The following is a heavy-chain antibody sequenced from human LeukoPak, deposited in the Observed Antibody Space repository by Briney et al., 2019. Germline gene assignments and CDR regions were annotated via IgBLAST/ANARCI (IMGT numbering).Heavy chain of an antibody. D-gene: IGHD2-15*01. CDR1: RGSFSGYY. J-gene: IGHJ2*01. CDR2: INHSGST. CDR3: ARTNPQLAFWYFDL. V-gene: IGHV4-34*01. Sequence: SETLSLTCAVYRGSFSGYYWTWIRQPPGKGLEWIGEINHSGSTNYNPSLKSRVTISVETSKNQFSLKLTSVTAADTAVYYCARTNPQLAFWYFDLWGRGTLVTVSS.